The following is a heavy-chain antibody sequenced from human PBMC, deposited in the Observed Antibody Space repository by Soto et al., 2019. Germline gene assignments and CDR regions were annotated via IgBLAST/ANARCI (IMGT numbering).Heavy chain of an antibody. Sequence: QVQLVQSGAEVKKPGSSVKVSCKASGGTFSSYAISWVRQAPGQGLEWMGGIIPIFGTANHAQKFQGRVTITADESTSTAYMELSSLRSEDTAVYYCARTAKDYDFWSGYSIDYWGQGTLVTVSS. CDR3: ARTAKDYDFWSGYSIDY. D-gene: IGHD3-3*01. CDR1: GGTFSSYA. J-gene: IGHJ4*02. V-gene: IGHV1-69*12. CDR2: IIPIFGTA.